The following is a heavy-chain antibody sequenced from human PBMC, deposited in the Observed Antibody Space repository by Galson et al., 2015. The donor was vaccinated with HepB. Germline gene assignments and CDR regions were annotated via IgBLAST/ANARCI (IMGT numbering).Heavy chain of an antibody. CDR1: GFTFSNAW. D-gene: IGHD2-2*01. J-gene: IGHJ5*02. CDR3: TTALNIVVVPAANNWFDP. CDR2: IKSKTDGGTT. V-gene: IGHV3-15*01. Sequence: SLRLSCAASGFTFSNAWMSWVRQAPGKGLEWVGRIKSKTDGGTTDYAAPVKGRFTISRDDSKNTLYLQMNSLKTEDTAVYYCTTALNIVVVPAANNWFDPWGQGTLVTVSS.